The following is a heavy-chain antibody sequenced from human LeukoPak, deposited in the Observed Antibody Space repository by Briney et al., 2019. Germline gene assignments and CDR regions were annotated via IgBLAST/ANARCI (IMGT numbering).Heavy chain of an antibody. CDR1: GGTFSSYV. Sequence: ASVKVSCRASGGTFSSYVINWLRQAPGQGLEWMGGIIPIFGTANYAQKFQGRVTITADKSTSTAYMELSSLRSEDTAVYYCAMGVGAPEDLAVAADFDYWGQGTLVTVSS. CDR2: IIPIFGTA. D-gene: IGHD6-19*01. J-gene: IGHJ4*02. V-gene: IGHV1-69*06. CDR3: AMGVGAPEDLAVAADFDY.